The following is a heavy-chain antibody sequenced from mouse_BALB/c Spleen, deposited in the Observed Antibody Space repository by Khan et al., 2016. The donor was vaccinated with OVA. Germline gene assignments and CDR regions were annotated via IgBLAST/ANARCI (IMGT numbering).Heavy chain of an antibody. CDR2: INPNNGGT. CDR1: GYTFTEYT. D-gene: IGHD1-1*01. V-gene: IGHV1-18*01. Sequence: EVQLQQSGPELVKPGASVKISCKTSGYTFTEYTMHWVKQSHGKSLEWIGHINPNNGGTTYNQTFKGKATLTVDNSSSTAYMELRSLTSEDSAVYYCARWYFGSTWFAYWGQGTLVTVSA. CDR3: ARWYFGSTWFAY. J-gene: IGHJ3*01.